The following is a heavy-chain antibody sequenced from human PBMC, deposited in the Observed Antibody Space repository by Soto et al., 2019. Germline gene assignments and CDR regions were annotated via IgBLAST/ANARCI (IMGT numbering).Heavy chain of an antibody. J-gene: IGHJ1*01. CDR2: ISGSGGST. D-gene: IGHD4-17*01. CDR1: GFTFSSYA. V-gene: IGHV3-23*01. CDR3: AKDRSGDEDYGDYVPTEYFQH. Sequence: GGSLRLSCAASGFTFSSYAMSWVRQAPGKGLEWVSAISGSGGSTYYADSVKGRFTISRDNSKNTLYLQMNSLRAEDTAVYYCAKDRSGDEDYGDYVPTEYFQHWGQGTLVTVSS.